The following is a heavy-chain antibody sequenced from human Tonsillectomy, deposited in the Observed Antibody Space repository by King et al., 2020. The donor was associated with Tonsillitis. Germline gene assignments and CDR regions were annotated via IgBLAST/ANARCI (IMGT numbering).Heavy chain of an antibody. CDR3: ARGVTIFGVVIMSWFDP. Sequence: QLQESGPGLVKPSETLSLNCTVSGGSINSHYWSWIRQPPGKGLEWIGYIYYSGSTNYNPSLESRVIISVDTSKNQVSLKLSSVTAADTAGYYCARGVTIFGVVIMSWFDPWGQGTLVTVSS. D-gene: IGHD3-3*01. CDR1: GGSINSHY. J-gene: IGHJ5*02. CDR2: IYYSGST. V-gene: IGHV4-59*11.